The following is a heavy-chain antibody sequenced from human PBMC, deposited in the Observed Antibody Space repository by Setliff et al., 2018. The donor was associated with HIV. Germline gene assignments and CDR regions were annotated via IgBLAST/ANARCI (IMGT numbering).Heavy chain of an antibody. CDR1: GGTFSSYA. CDR2: IIPILGIA. J-gene: IGHJ4*02. D-gene: IGHD5-12*01. V-gene: IGHV1-69*10. Sequence: SVKVSCKASGGTFSSYAISWVRQAPGQGLEWMGGIIPILGIANYAQKFQGRVTITTDESTSTAYMELSSLRSEDTAVYYCARVGNNRLQFFDHWGQGTLVTVSS. CDR3: ARVGNNRLQFFDH.